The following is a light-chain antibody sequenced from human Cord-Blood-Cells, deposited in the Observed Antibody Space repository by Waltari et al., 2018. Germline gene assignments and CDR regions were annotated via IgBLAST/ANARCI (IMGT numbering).Light chain of an antibody. CDR1: SSDDGGYNY. Sequence: GQSITISCTGTSSDDGGYNYVSWYQQHPGKAPKLMIYEVSNRPSGVSNRFSGSKSGNTASLTISGLQAEDEADYYCSSYTSSSTVVFGGGTKLTVL. CDR3: SSYTSSSTVV. CDR2: EVS. J-gene: IGLJ2*01. V-gene: IGLV2-14*01.